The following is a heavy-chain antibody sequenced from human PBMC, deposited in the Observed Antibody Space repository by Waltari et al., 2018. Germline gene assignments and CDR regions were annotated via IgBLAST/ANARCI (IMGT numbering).Heavy chain of an antibody. Sequence: VQLVQSGGEVKTPGSSVKVSCKASGGSFGGYGISWVRQAPGQGLEWMGVIIPMFRIPDFSQKFQDRLTITADESTNTAYMELSSLTPEDTAIYYCARHELGVSQYYYNMYVWGQGTTVTISS. CDR2: IIPMFRIP. D-gene: IGHD7-27*01. CDR3: ARHELGVSQYYYNMYV. CDR1: GGSFGGYG. V-gene: IGHV1-69*12. J-gene: IGHJ6*03.